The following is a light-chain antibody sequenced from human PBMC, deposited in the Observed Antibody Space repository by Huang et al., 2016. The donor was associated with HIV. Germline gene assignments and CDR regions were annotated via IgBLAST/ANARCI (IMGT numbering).Light chain of an antibody. Sequence: IVMTQTPATLPVSPGGRATLSCRASQSVSTNLAWYQQKPGQTPRLIIYGSTTRATGVPDRCSGSGSGTDFTLTINSLQSEDFGIYYCQQYNNWHLTFGGGTKV. CDR1: QSVSTN. J-gene: IGKJ4*01. CDR2: GST. V-gene: IGKV3-15*01. CDR3: QQYNNWHLT.